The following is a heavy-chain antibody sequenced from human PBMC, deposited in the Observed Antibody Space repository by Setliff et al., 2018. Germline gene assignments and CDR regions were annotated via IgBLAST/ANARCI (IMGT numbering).Heavy chain of an antibody. D-gene: IGHD3-10*01. V-gene: IGHV4-30-4*08. CDR1: GGSISTDHYY. CDR2: INHSGSM. J-gene: IGHJ6*03. Sequence: SETLSLTCTASGGSISTDHYYWGWIRQPPGKGLEWIGEINHSGSMNYNPSLKGRVTMSVDTSNNQLSLQLTSVSAADTAIYYCARAYYYASGNSHNYYMDVWGKGTAVTVSS. CDR3: ARAYYYASGNSHNYYMDV.